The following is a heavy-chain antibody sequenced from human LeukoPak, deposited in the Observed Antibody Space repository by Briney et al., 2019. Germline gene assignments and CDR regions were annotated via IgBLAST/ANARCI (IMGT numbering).Heavy chain of an antibody. D-gene: IGHD3-22*01. Sequence: PGGSLRLSCAASGFTFSSYAMSWVRQAPGKGLEWVSAISGSGGSTYYADSVKGRFTISRDNSKNTLYLQMNSLRAEDTAVYYCATSSRASSGYSSLWGQGTLVTVPS. CDR1: GFTFSSYA. J-gene: IGHJ4*02. CDR2: ISGSGGST. CDR3: ATSSRASSGYSSL. V-gene: IGHV3-23*01.